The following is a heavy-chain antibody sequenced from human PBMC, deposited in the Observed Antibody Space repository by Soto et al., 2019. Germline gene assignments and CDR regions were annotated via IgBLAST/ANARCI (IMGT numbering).Heavy chain of an antibody. Sequence: PGGSLRLSCAASGFTFSSYAMSWVRQAPGKGLEWVSAISGSGGSTYYADSVKGRFTISRDNSKNTRYLQMNSLRAEDTAVYYCAKGPPSIGYSYGDYWGQGTLVTVSS. CDR1: GFTFSSYA. D-gene: IGHD5-18*01. CDR3: AKGPPSIGYSYGDY. V-gene: IGHV3-23*01. CDR2: ISGSGGST. J-gene: IGHJ4*02.